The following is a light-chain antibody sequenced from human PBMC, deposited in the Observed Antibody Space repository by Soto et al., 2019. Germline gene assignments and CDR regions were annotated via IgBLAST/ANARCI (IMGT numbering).Light chain of an antibody. CDR3: SSYTTTSTLVV. CDR2: EVR. CDR1: SSDIGASNY. J-gene: IGLJ2*01. Sequence: QSALTQPASVSGSPGQSITISCTGTSSDIGASNYVSWYQQHPSKAPKLMIYEVRNRPSGVSSRFSGSKFGNTASLTISGLQAEDEADYSCSSYTTTSTLVVFGGGTKLTVL. V-gene: IGLV2-14*01.